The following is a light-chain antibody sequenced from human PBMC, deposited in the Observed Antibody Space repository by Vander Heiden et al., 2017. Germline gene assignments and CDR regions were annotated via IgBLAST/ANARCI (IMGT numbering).Light chain of an antibody. V-gene: IGKV3-20*01. CDR3: HQDGSSPFT. CDR2: GAS. Sequence: EIVLTQSPGTLSLSTGERATLSCRASQSVSSSYLARYQQKPGQAPRLLIYGASSRATGIPDRFSGSGSGTDFTLTISRLEPEDFAVYYCHQDGSSPFTFGHGTKVDIK. CDR1: QSVSSSY. J-gene: IGKJ3*01.